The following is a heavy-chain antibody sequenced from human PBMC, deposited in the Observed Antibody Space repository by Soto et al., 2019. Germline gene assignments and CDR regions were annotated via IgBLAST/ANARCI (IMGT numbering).Heavy chain of an antibody. J-gene: IGHJ6*02. CDR1: GGTFSSYA. V-gene: IGHV1-69*05. CDR3: ARRIQLERADFYYGMDV. CDR2: IIPIFGTA. Sequence: QVQLVQSGAEVKKPGSSVKVSCKASGGTFSSYAISWVRQAPGQGLEWMGGIIPIFGTANYAQKFQGRVTITTDESTSTASMELSSLRFKDTAVYYCARRIQLERADFYYGMDVWGQGTTVTVSS. D-gene: IGHD1-1*01.